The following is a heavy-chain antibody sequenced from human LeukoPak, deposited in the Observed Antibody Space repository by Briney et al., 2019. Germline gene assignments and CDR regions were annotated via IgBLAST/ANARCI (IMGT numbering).Heavy chain of an antibody. CDR3: ARDMGAHAR. V-gene: IGHV4-59*01. CDR2: IYYSGST. J-gene: IGHJ4*02. D-gene: IGHD1-26*01. CDR1: GGSISSYY. Sequence: SETLSLTCTVSGGSISSYYWSWIRQPPGKGLEWIGYIYYSGSTNYNPSLKSRVTISVDTSKNQSSLKLSSVTAADTAVYYCARDMGAHARWGQGTLVTVSS.